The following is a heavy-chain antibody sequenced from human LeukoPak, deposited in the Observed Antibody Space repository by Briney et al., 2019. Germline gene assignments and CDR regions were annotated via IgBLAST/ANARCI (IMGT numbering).Heavy chain of an antibody. J-gene: IGHJ4*02. Sequence: SQTLSLTCTVSGGSISSGGYYWSWIRQPPGKGLEWIGYIYHSVSTYYNPSLKSRVTISVDRSKNQFSLKLSSVTAADTAVCYCAGVPIAARFPFDYWGQGTLVTVSS. CDR2: IYHSVST. CDR3: AGVPIAARFPFDY. CDR1: GGSISSGGYY. D-gene: IGHD6-6*01. V-gene: IGHV4-30-2*01.